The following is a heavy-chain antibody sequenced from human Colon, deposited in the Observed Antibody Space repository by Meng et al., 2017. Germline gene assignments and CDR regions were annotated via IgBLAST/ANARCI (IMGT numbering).Heavy chain of an antibody. CDR2: IDHTGNT. CDR1: GGSISSGDW. V-gene: IGHV4-4*02. J-gene: IGHJ5*02. Sequence: QVQLQESRPVVVKPSGTLSLTCAVSGGSISSGDWWSWVRQPPGKGLEWIAEIDHTGNTNYNPSLKSRVTISVDKSKNQFSLKLSFMTAADTAVYYCARVGPGELPNFFDPWGQGTLVTVSS. D-gene: IGHD1-7*01. CDR3: ARVGPGELPNFFDP.